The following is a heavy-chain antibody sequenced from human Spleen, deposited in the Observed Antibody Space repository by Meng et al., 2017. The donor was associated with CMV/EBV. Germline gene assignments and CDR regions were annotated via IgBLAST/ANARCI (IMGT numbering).Heavy chain of an antibody. J-gene: IGHJ4*02. CDR2: IRYDGSNK. CDR1: GGSISSYY. D-gene: IGHD2-2*01. CDR3: AKDGGKYCSTTGCYSFDY. Sequence: GGSLRLSCTVSGGSISSYYWSWIRQAPGKGLEWVAFIRYDGSNKYYADSVKGRFTISRDNSKNTLFLQTNSLRADDTAVYYCAKDGGKYCSTTGCYSFDYWGQGTLVTVSS. V-gene: IGHV3-30*02.